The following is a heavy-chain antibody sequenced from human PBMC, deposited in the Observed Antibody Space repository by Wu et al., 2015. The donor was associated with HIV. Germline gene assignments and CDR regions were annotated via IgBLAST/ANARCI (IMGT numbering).Heavy chain of an antibody. V-gene: IGHV1-69*12. J-gene: IGHJ4*02. D-gene: IGHD1-1*01. CDR1: GGTFTSYA. Sequence: QVQLVQSGAEVKKPGSSVKASCKASGGTFTSYAISWVRQAPGQGLEYMGCLIPVFKISNYAQKFQGRVTITADESTGTAYMDLSSLRSDDTAVYYCARGVVRSREFDTWGQGTLVTVSS. CDR2: LIPVFKIS. CDR3: ARGVVRSREFDT.